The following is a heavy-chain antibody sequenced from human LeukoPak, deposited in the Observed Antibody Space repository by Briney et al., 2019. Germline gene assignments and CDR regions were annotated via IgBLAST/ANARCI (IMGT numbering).Heavy chain of an antibody. V-gene: IGHV4-59*01. CDR1: GGSIINYY. CDR2: ISYSGST. CDR3: ARDLGYYGSGSFDP. J-gene: IGHJ5*02. D-gene: IGHD3-10*01. Sequence: PSETLSLTCTVSGGSIINYYWSWIRQPPGKGLEWIGYISYSGSTNYNPSLKSRVTISVDTSMNQFSLKLSSVTAADTAMYYCARDLGYYGSGSFDPWGQGTLVTVSS.